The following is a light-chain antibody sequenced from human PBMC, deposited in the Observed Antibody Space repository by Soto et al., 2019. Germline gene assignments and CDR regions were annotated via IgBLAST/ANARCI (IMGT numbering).Light chain of an antibody. V-gene: IGLV2-14*01. CDR1: SSDIGSYNY. J-gene: IGLJ1*01. Sequence: QSALTQPASVSGAPGQSITISCTGTSSDIGSYNYVAWYQQFPGQTPKLIIYEVRNRPSGVSSRFSGSKSGNTASLTISGLQAEDEADYYCISYSGSDKSYVFGTGTKVTVL. CDR3: ISYSGSDKSYV. CDR2: EVR.